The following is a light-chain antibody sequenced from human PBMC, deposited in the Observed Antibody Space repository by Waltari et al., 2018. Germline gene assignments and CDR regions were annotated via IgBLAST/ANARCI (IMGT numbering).Light chain of an antibody. Sequence: ENQMTQSPSTLSAYVGDRVTITCRASQNIHSWLAWYQQQPGKAPKLLIYKASTLQSGVPSRFSGSGSGTEFTLTVSSLQPDDLATYYCQQYNTYPLTFGGGTKVEVK. J-gene: IGKJ4*01. CDR3: QQYNTYPLT. V-gene: IGKV1-5*03. CDR1: QNIHSW. CDR2: KAS.